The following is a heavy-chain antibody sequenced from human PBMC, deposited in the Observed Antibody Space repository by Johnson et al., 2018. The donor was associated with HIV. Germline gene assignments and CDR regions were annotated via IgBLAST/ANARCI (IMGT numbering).Heavy chain of an antibody. J-gene: IGHJ3*02. CDR1: GFTFDDYG. Sequence: VQLVESGGGLVQPGRSLKLSCAASGFTFDDYGMSWVRQAPGKGLEWVSIIYSGGSPYSADSVKGRFTISSDNSKNTLYLQMNSLRAEDTAVYYCAKDRGLSAFDIWGQGTMVTVSS. CDR3: AKDRGLSAFDI. CDR2: IYSGGSP. D-gene: IGHD3-10*01. V-gene: IGHV3-66*01.